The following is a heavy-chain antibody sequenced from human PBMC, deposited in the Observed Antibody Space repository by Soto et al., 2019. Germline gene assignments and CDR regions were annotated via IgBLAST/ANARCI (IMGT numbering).Heavy chain of an antibody. CDR2: IYYSGST. CDR3: ARQSPGDYFDY. D-gene: IGHD4-17*01. J-gene: IGHJ4*02. CDR1: GGSISSYY. V-gene: IGHV4-59*08. Sequence: PSETLSLTCTFSGGSISSYYWSWIRQPPGKGLEWIGYIYYSGSTNYNPSLKSRVTISVDTSKNQFSLKLSSVTAADTAVYYCARQSPGDYFDYWGQGTLVTVSS.